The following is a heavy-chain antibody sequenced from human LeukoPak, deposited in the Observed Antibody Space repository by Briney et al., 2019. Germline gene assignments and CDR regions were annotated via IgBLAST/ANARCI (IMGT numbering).Heavy chain of an antibody. CDR1: GFTFSSYG. J-gene: IGHJ4*02. Sequence: GGSLRLSCAASGFTFSSYGMHWVRQAPGKGLEWVAVIWYDGSNKYYADSVKGRFTISRDNSKNTLYLPMNSLRAEDTAVYYCARDSPPYSSGWYYFDYWGQGTLVTVSS. CDR2: IWYDGSNK. CDR3: ARDSPPYSSGWYYFDY. D-gene: IGHD6-19*01. V-gene: IGHV3-33*01.